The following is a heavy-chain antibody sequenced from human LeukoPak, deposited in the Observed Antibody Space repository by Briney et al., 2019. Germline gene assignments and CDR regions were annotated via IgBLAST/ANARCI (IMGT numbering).Heavy chain of an antibody. CDR2: IYYSGST. J-gene: IGHJ3*02. CDR3: ARSSYYFGADAFDI. Sequence: SETLSLTCTVSGDSISSSSSYWGWIRQPPGEGLEWIGSIYYSGSTNYNPSLKSRVTISVDTSKTQFSLKLSSVTAADTAVYYCARSSYYFGADAFDIWGQGTMVTVSS. V-gene: IGHV4-39*07. CDR1: GDSISSSSSY. D-gene: IGHD3-10*01.